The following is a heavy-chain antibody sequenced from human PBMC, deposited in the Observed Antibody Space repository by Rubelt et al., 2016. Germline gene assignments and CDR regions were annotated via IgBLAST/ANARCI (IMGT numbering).Heavy chain of an antibody. D-gene: IGHD6-13*01. Sequence: SYYNMNWVRQGPGKGLEWIGEINHSGSTYYNPSLKSRVTISVDTSKNQFSLKLSSVTAADTAVYYCARTDETLGYGVWGKGTTVTVSS. CDR3: ARTDETLGYGV. J-gene: IGHJ6*04. V-gene: IGHV4-34*01. CDR2: INHSGST. CDR1: SYYN.